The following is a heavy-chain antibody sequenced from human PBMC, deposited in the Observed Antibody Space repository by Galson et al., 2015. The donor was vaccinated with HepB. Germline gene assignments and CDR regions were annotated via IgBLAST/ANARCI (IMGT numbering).Heavy chain of an antibody. V-gene: IGHV5-51*01. Sequence: QSGAEVKEPGESLKISCKGSGYDFFGYWIAWMRQMPGKGLEWMGIIYPDNSNTMYSPSFQGQVTISADKSISTAYLHWNSLKASDTAIYYCARFSGQLLSHNHFDPWGQGTLVTVSS. D-gene: IGHD1-1*01. CDR1: GYDFFGYW. J-gene: IGHJ5*02. CDR2: IYPDNSNT. CDR3: ARFSGQLLSHNHFDP.